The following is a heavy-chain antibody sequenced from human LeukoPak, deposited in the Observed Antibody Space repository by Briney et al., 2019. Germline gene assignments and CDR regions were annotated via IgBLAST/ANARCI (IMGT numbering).Heavy chain of an antibody. J-gene: IGHJ6*03. CDR3: ARVYYDFWSGHRTNYYMDV. D-gene: IGHD3-3*01. CDR1: GGSISSYY. Sequence: SETLSLTCTVSGGSISSYYWSWIRQPPGKGLEWIGYIYYSGSTNYNPSLKSRVTISVDTSKNQFSLKLSSVSAADTAVYYCARVYYDFWSGHRTNYYMDVWGKGTTVTVSS. V-gene: IGHV4-59*01. CDR2: IYYSGST.